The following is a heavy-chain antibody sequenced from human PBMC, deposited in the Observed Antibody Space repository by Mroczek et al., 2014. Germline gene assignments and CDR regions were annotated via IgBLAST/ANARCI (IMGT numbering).Heavy chain of an antibody. CDR1: GFTFSSYA. D-gene: IGHD6-13*01. V-gene: IGHV3-23*04. CDR2: ISGSGGST. J-gene: IGHJ6*02. Sequence: EVQLVESGGGLVQPGGSLRLSCAASGFTFSSYAMSWVRQAPGKGLEWVSAISGSGGSTYYADSVKGRFTISRDNSKNTLYLQMNSLRAEDTAVYYCAKDGYSSSRTAYYYYGMDVWGQGTTVTVSS. CDR3: AKDGYSSSRTAYYYYGMDV.